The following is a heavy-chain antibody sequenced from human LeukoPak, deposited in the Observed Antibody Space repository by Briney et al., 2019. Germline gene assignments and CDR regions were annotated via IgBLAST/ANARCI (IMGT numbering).Heavy chain of an antibody. CDR3: ARPADCDYGFNSFHC. V-gene: IGHV3-74*01. D-gene: IGHD4-23*01. CDR2: INSDGSST. J-gene: IGHJ4*02. Sequence: GGSLRLSCAASGFTFSSYWMHWVRQAPGKGLVWVSRINSDGSSTSYADSVKGRFTISRDNAKNTLYLRMNSLRAEDTAVYYCARPADCDYGFNSFHCWGQGTLVTVSS. CDR1: GFTFSSYW.